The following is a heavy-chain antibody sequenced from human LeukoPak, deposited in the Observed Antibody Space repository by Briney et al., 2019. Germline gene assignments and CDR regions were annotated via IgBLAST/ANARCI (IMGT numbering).Heavy chain of an antibody. Sequence: GGSLRLSCAASGFTFSSYGMHWVRQAPGKGLEWVAVIWYDGSNKYYADSVKGRFTISRDNSKNTLYLQMNSLRAEDTAVYYCARESDYDYVWGSYRYPDYWGQGTLVTVSS. V-gene: IGHV3-33*01. J-gene: IGHJ4*02. D-gene: IGHD3-16*02. CDR1: GFTFSSYG. CDR3: ARESDYDYVWGSYRYPDY. CDR2: IWYDGSNK.